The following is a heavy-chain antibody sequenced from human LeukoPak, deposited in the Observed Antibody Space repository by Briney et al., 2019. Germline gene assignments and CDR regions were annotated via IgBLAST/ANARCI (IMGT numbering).Heavy chain of an antibody. CDR2: INHSGST. J-gene: IGHJ6*02. CDR3: ARPQEYNTCPSYYYYGMDV. Sequence: SETLSLTCAVYGGSFSGYYWSWIRQPPGKGLEWIGEINHSGSTNYNPSLKSRVTISEDTSKNQFSLKLSSVTAADTAVYYCARPQEYNTCPSYYYYGMDVWGQGTTVTVSS. CDR1: GGSFSGYY. V-gene: IGHV4-34*01. D-gene: IGHD1-1*01.